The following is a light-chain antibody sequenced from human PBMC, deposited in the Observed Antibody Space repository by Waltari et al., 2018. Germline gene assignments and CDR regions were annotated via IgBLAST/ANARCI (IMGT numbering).Light chain of an antibody. CDR3: QQYVDSPPMT. V-gene: IGKV3-20*01. Sequence: EIVLTQSPGTLSLSPGERATLSCRASQSVSSSYLAWYQQKPGQAPRPLIYDASSRATGIPDRFSGSGSGTDFTLTISRLEPEDFAVYYCQQYVDSPPMTFGQGTKVEIK. CDR2: DAS. CDR1: QSVSSSY. J-gene: IGKJ1*01.